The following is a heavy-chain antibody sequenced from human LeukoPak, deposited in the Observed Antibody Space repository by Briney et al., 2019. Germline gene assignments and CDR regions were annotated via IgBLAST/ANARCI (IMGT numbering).Heavy chain of an antibody. D-gene: IGHD4-17*01. CDR3: APGGDYTFFDY. CDR2: ISYDGSNK. J-gene: IGHJ4*02. CDR1: GFTFSNFG. V-gene: IGHV3-30*03. Sequence: QPWGVLRLSCVASGFTFSNFGMHWVRQAPGKGLEWVALISYDGSNKYYADSVKGRFTIFRDNSKNTLYLQMNSLRAEDTAVYYCAPGGDYTFFDYWGQGTLVTVSS.